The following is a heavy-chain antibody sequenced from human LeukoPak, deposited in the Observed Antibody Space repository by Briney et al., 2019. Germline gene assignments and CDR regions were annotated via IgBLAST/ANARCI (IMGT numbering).Heavy chain of an antibody. CDR2: IQSGGST. V-gene: IGHV3-53*01. Sequence: GGSLRLSCAASGFTVSSNYMSWVRQAPGKGLEWVSIIQSGGSTYYEDSVKGRSTISRDNSKNTVYLEMNSLRVEDTATYYCARGGAFDVWGQGTMVTVS. CDR3: ARGGAFDV. J-gene: IGHJ3*01. CDR1: GFTVSSNY.